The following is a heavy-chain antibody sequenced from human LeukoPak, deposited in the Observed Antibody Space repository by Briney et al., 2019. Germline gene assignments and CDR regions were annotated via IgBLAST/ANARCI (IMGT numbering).Heavy chain of an antibody. V-gene: IGHV3-33*08. CDR2: IWYDGSNK. CDR1: GFTFSTYA. J-gene: IGHJ4*02. CDR3: ARDLVGY. Sequence: GRSLRLSCAASGFTFSTYAMHWVRQAPGKGLEWVAVIWYDGSNKYYADSVKGRFTISRDNSKNTLYLQMNSLRAEDTAVYYCARDLVGYWGQGTLVTVSS.